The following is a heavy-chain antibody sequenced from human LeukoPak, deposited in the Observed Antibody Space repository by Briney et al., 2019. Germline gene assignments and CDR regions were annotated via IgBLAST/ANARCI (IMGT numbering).Heavy chain of an antibody. CDR2: ITNGGTTK. Sequence: GGSLRLSCATSGFTFNKYEMNWVRQAPGKGLEGVSYITNGGTTKFYADSVKGRFTISSDNANNSLHLQMSSLRVEDTAVYYCARLNMTGFYFDHWGQGTLVTVSS. CDR3: ARLNMTGFYFDH. CDR1: GFTFNKYE. J-gene: IGHJ4*02. V-gene: IGHV3-48*03. D-gene: IGHD2/OR15-2a*01.